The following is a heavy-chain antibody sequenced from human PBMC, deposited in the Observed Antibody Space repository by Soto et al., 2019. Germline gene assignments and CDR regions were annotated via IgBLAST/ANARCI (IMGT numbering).Heavy chain of an antibody. CDR1: GFTFSDYY. D-gene: IGHD1-7*01. Sequence: GSLRLSCAASGFTFSDYYMSWIRQAPGKGLEWVSYISSSGSTIYYADSVKGRFTISRDNAKNSLYLQMNSLRAEDTAVYYCAGDLALNWNYPLYYVDYWGQGTLVTVSS. CDR2: ISSSGSTI. J-gene: IGHJ4*02. V-gene: IGHV3-11*01. CDR3: AGDLALNWNYPLYYVDY.